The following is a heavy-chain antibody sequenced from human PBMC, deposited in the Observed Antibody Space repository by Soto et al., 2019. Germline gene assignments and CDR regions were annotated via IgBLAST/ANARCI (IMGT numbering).Heavy chain of an antibody. CDR3: AGVASFRGMDV. Sequence: SQTLSLTCVISGNSVSSNSAAWIWVRQSPSRGLEWLGRTYYRSKWYNDYALSVKSRITINPDTSKNQFSLHLDSVSPEDTAVYYCAGVASFRGMDVWGQGDPVTFSS. J-gene: IGHJ6*02. V-gene: IGHV6-1*01. CDR1: GNSVSSNSAA. CDR2: TYYRSKWYN. D-gene: IGHD2-21*01.